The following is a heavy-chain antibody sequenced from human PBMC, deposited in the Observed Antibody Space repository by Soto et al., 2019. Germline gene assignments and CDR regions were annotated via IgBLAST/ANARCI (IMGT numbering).Heavy chain of an antibody. V-gene: IGHV4-39*01. CDR3: AGPYYDRALGFDP. Sequence: SEALSLTCTVSGRSISSSSYFWGCIRHPPGKGLEWIVSVYYIGSTYYNPSLKSRVTISVDTSKNQFSLKLSSVTAADTAVYYCAGPYYDRALGFDPWGQGTLVTVS. J-gene: IGHJ5*02. D-gene: IGHD3-22*01. CDR2: VYYIGST. CDR1: GRSISSSSYF.